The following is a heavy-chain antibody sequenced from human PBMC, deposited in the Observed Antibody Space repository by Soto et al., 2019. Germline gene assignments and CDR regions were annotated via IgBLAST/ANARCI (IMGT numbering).Heavy chain of an antibody. Sequence: QVQLQQWGAGLLKPSETLSLTCAVYGGSFSGHFWSWIRQPPGKGLEWIGEIIHSGGTKYNPSLKSRVTLSVDTSKNQFSLKLSSVTAADTAVYYCARGLRGYTFGRWFDPRGQGTLVTVSS. V-gene: IGHV4-34*01. J-gene: IGHJ5*02. CDR2: IIHSGGT. D-gene: IGHD5-12*01. CDR3: ARGLRGYTFGRWFDP. CDR1: GGSFSGHF.